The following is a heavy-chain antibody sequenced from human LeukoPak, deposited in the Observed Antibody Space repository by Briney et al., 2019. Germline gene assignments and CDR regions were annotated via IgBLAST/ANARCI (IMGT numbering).Heavy chain of an antibody. J-gene: IGHJ4*02. D-gene: IGHD1-14*01. V-gene: IGHV4-59*01. CDR3: ARASTTFDD. CDR1: GGSITSYY. Sequence: SETLSLTCSVSGGSITSYYWSWIRQSPGKGLEWIGHVSDGGSTNYSPSLKGRVSVSVDTSKNQFSLNLRSVTAADTAVYFSARASTTFDDWGQGTLVTVSS. CDR2: VSDGGST.